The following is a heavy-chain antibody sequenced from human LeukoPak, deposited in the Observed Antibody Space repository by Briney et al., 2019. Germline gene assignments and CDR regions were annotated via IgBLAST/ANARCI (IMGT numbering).Heavy chain of an antibody. CDR2: ISGSGGST. V-gene: IGHV3-23*01. CDR3: AKALRSGSWYFDY. D-gene: IGHD1-26*01. J-gene: IGHJ4*02. CDR1: GFTFSSYA. Sequence: PGGSLRLSCAASGFTFSSYAMSWVRQAPGKGLEWVSGISGSGGSTYYADSVKGRFTISRDNSKNTLYLQMHSLRAEDTAVYYCAKALRSGSWYFDYWGQGTLVTVSS.